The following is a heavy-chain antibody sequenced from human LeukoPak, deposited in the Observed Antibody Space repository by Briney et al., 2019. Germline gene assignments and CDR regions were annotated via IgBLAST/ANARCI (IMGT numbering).Heavy chain of an antibody. D-gene: IGHD2-8*01. J-gene: IGHJ6*02. CDR1: GFTFSSYW. Sequence: GGSLRLSCAASGFTFSSYWMHWVRQAPGKGLVWGSRINTDDSSTSYADSVKGRFTISRDNAKNTLYLQMNSLRAEDSAVYYCAFTKTTYYYYGMDVWGQGTTVTVSS. CDR3: AFTKTTYYYYGMDV. V-gene: IGHV3-74*01. CDR2: INTDDSST.